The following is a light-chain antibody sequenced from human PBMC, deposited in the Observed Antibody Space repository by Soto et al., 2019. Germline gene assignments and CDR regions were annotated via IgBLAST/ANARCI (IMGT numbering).Light chain of an antibody. V-gene: IGKV3-11*01. Sequence: EIVLTQSPATLSLSPGERATLSCRASPSVSSYLAWYQQKAGQAPRLLIDDASNRATGIPARFSGSGSGTDFTLTISSLEPEDFAVYYCQQRSNWPWTFGQGTKVEIK. CDR1: PSVSSY. CDR3: QQRSNWPWT. CDR2: DAS. J-gene: IGKJ1*01.